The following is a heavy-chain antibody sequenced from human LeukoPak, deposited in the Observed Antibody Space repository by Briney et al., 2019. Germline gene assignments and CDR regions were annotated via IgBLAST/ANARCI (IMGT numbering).Heavy chain of an antibody. CDR2: ISYDGSNK. Sequence: GGSLRLSCAASGFTFSSYAMHWVRQAPGKGLEWVAVISYDGSNKYYADSVKGRFTISRDNSKNTLYLQMNSLRAEDTAVYYCATFLHDYVDSGGKGTLFTVSS. D-gene: IGHD2/OR15-2a*01. V-gene: IGHV3-30-3*01. CDR3: ATFLHDYVDS. CDR1: GFTFSSYA. J-gene: IGHJ4*02.